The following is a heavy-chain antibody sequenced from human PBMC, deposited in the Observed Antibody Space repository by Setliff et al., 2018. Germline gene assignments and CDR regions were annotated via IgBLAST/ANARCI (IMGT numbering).Heavy chain of an antibody. CDR2: IKSKTDGGTT. Sequence: PGGSLRLSCAASGFTFSSYNMDWVRQAPGKGLEWVGRIKSKTDGGTTDYAAPVKGRFTISRDDSKNTLYLQMNSLKTEDTAVYYCTTDYGSGSYYWGQGTLVTVSS. CDR3: TTDYGSGSYY. CDR1: GFTFSSYN. V-gene: IGHV3-15*01. D-gene: IGHD3-10*01. J-gene: IGHJ4*02.